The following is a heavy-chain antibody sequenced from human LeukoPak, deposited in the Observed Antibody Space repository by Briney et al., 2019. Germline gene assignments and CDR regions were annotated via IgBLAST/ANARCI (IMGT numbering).Heavy chain of an antibody. D-gene: IGHD6-6*01. CDR1: GGSVSNYY. V-gene: IGHV4-59*08. CDR3: ARHFAYSSSSYFDY. CDR2: VYYTGST. J-gene: IGHJ4*02. Sequence: PSETLSLTCSVSGGSVSNYYWSWIRQPPGKGLEWIGHVYYTGSTNYNPSLKSRVTMFEDKSKNQFSLRLYSVTVADTAMYYCARHFAYSSSSYFDYWGQGSLVTVSS.